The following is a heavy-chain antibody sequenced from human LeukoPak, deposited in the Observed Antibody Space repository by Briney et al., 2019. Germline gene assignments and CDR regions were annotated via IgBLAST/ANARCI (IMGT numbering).Heavy chain of an antibody. Sequence: GSLRLSCAASGFIFSDHYMDWVRQAPGKGLEWIGSIYYSGSTYYNPSLKSRVTISVDTSKNQFSLKLSSVTAADTAVYYCARHARLRYFDWSPIAPFDYWGQGTLVTVSS. CDR2: IYYSGST. J-gene: IGHJ4*02. V-gene: IGHV4-38-2*01. D-gene: IGHD3-9*01. CDR1: GFIFSDHY. CDR3: ARHARLRYFDWSPIAPFDY.